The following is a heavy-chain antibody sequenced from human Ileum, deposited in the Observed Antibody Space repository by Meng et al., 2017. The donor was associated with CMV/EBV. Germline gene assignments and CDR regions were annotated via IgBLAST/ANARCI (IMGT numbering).Heavy chain of an antibody. J-gene: IGHJ4*02. Sequence: YTFTGYYMHWVRQAPGQGLEWMGWINPNSGGTNYAQKFQGRVTMTRDTSISTTYMELSRLRSDDTAVYYCARGRTYTNHLSGVYFDYWGRGSLVTVSS. V-gene: IGHV1-2*02. CDR3: ARGRTYTNHLSGVYFDY. D-gene: IGHD1-14*01. CDR1: YTFTGYY. CDR2: INPNSGGT.